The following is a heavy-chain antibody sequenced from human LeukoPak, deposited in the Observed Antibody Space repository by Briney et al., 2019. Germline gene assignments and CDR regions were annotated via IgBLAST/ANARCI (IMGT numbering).Heavy chain of an antibody. CDR2: IYYSGST. Sequence: SETLSLTCTVSGGSISSGGYYWSWIRQHPGKGLEWIGYIYYSGSTYYNPSLKSRVTISVDTSKNQFSLKLSSVTAADTAVYYCARGFLGVPRNRYFDLWGRGTLVTVSS. D-gene: IGHD1-26*01. J-gene: IGHJ2*01. CDR1: GGSISSGGYY. CDR3: ARGFLGVPRNRYFDL. V-gene: IGHV4-31*03.